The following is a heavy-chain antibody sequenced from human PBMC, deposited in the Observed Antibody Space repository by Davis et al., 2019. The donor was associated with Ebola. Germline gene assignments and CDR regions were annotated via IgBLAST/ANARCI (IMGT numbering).Heavy chain of an antibody. CDR2: ISGSGGST. D-gene: IGHD1-7*01. Sequence: GESLKISCAASGFTFSSYAMSWVRQAPGKGLEWVSAISGSGGSTYYADSVKGRFTISRDNSKNTLYLQMNSLRAEDTAVYYCARTGTTGLGDYWGQGTLVTVSS. J-gene: IGHJ4*02. V-gene: IGHV3-23*01. CDR1: GFTFSSYA. CDR3: ARTGTTGLGDY.